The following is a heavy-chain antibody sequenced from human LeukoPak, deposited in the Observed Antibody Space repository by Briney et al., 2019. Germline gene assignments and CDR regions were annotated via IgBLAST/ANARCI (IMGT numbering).Heavy chain of an antibody. V-gene: IGHV3-11*01. J-gene: IGHJ5*02. CDR1: GFTFSDHY. CDR2: ITSSSTTT. Sequence: PGGSLRLSCEASGFTFSDHYMSWIRQAPGKGLEWPSYITSSSTTTSYADSVKGRFTVSRDNAKNSLYLQMNGLRADDTAVYYCVRGAGPLFDPWGQGTLVTVSS. CDR3: VRGAGPLFDP.